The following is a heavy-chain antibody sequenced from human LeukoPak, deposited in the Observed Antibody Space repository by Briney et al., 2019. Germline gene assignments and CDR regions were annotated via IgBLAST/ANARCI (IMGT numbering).Heavy chain of an antibody. J-gene: IGHJ4*02. CDR2: ISSSSSYL. V-gene: IGHV3-21*01. CDR1: GFTFSSYS. D-gene: IGHD3-10*01. CDR3: ARDLAGHYYGSGSSFDY. Sequence: GGSLRLSCAASGFTFSSYSMNWVRQAPGKGLEWVSSISSSSSYLYYADSVKGRFTISRDNAKNSLFLQMDSLRAEDTAVYYCARDLAGHYYGSGSSFDYWGQGTLVTVSS.